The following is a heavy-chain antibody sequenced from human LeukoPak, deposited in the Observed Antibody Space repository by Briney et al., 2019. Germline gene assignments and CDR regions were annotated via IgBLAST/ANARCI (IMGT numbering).Heavy chain of an antibody. V-gene: IGHV4-34*01. CDR2: INHSGST. Sequence: SETLSLTCAVYGGSFSGYYWSWIRQPPGKGLEWIGEINHSGSTNYNPSLKSRVTISVDTSKNQFSLKLSSVTAADTAVYYCARGELGVFDIWGQGTMVTVSS. D-gene: IGHD3-16*01. J-gene: IGHJ3*02. CDR1: GGSFSGYY. CDR3: ARGELGVFDI.